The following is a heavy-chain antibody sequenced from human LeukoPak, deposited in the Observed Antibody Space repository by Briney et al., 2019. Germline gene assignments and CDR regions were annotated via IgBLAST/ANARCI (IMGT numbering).Heavy chain of an antibody. CDR2: VHPDGNT. V-gene: IGHV4-4*02. J-gene: IGHJ4*02. CDR1: GGSIGSNNW. D-gene: IGHD3-9*01. CDR3: ATYYEILTAYTFDS. Sequence: SETLSLTCAVSGGSIGSNNWWSWVRQPPEKGLEWIGEVHPDGNTKYNPSLKSRVAVSVDRTKNQVSLKMTSVTAADTAVYYCATYYEILTAYTFDSWGQGTLVTVSS.